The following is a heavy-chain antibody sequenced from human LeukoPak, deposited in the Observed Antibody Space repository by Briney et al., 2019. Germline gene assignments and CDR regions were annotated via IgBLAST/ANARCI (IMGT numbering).Heavy chain of an antibody. CDR1: GGSFSGYY. D-gene: IGHD2-8*01. V-gene: IGHV4-34*01. CDR3: ARQGCTNGVCYVADY. CDR2: INHSGST. Sequence: SETLSLTCAVYGGSFSGYYWSWIRQPPGKRLEWIGEINHSGSTYYNPSLKSRVTISVDTSKNQFSLKLSSVTAADTAVYYCARQGCTNGVCYVADYWGQGTLVTVSS. J-gene: IGHJ4*02.